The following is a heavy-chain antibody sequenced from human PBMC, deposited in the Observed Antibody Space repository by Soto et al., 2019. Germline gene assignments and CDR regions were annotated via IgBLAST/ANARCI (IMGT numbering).Heavy chain of an antibody. D-gene: IGHD5-18*01. CDR3: ARHGYNYGGGYFDY. CDR1: GVTVSSNY. Sequence: EVQLVESGGGLVQPGGSLRLSCAASGVTVSSNYMSWVRQAPGKGLEWVSVIYSGGSTYYADSVKGRFTISRDNSKNPLYLQRNSLRAEDTAVYYCARHGYNYGGGYFDYWGQGTLVTVSS. J-gene: IGHJ4*02. V-gene: IGHV3-66*04. CDR2: IYSGGST.